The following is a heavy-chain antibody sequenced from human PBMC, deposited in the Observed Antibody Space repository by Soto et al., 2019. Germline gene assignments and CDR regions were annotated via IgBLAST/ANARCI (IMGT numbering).Heavy chain of an antibody. CDR3: AKDSGYNYGYFRWFDP. V-gene: IGHV4-59*01. CDR2: IFYSGST. J-gene: IGHJ5*02. CDR1: GGSISSYY. D-gene: IGHD5-18*01. Sequence: SETLSLTCTVSGGSISSYYWSWIRQPPGRGLEWIGYIFYSGSTNYNPTLKSRVTISVDTSNSQFSLKLSSVTAADTAVYYCAKDSGYNYGYFRWFDPWGQGTLVTVSS.